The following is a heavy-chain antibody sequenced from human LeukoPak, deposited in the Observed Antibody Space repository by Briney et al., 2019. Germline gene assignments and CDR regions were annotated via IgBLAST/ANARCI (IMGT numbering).Heavy chain of an antibody. CDR2: ISGAGRSI. D-gene: IGHD3-3*01. V-gene: IGHV3-23*01. J-gene: IGHJ4*02. Sequence: GGSLRLSCAASGFSFSSYGMTWVRQAPGKGLEWVSVISGAGRSIYYADSVKGRFTISRDNSKNTLYLQMNSLRADDTAVYYCAKRSGGPSPFDYWGQGALVTVSS. CDR1: GFSFSSYG. CDR3: AKRSGGPSPFDY.